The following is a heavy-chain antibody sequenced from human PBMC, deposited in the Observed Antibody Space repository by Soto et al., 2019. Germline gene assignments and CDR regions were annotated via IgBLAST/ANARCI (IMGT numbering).Heavy chain of an antibody. CDR1: GYTCTSYG. J-gene: IGHJ2*01. CDR2: ISAYNGNT. CDR3: AREGWGSGGSFNSWAGLIGYFDL. D-gene: IGHD2-15*01. V-gene: IGHV1-18*04. Sequence: ASVKVSCKASGYTCTSYGTSWVRQAPGQGLEWMGWISAYNGNTNYAQKLQGRVTMTTDTSTSTAYMELRSLRSDDTAVYYCAREGWGSGGSFNSWAGLIGYFDLWGRGTLVTVSS.